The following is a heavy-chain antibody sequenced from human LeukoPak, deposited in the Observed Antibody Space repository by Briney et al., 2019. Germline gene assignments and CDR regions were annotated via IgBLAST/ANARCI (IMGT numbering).Heavy chain of an antibody. CDR3: ARDLWYYDSSGYYYGRFDY. Sequence: GGSLRLSCTASGLSLNSYAMSWVRQVPGKGLEWVSASSSSDDGKWYAESVRGRFTFSRDNSKNTLYLQMNSLRAEDTAVYYCARDLWYYDSSGYYYGRFDYWGQGTLVTVSS. J-gene: IGHJ4*02. D-gene: IGHD3-22*01. V-gene: IGHV3-23*01. CDR1: GLSLNSYA. CDR2: SSSSDDGK.